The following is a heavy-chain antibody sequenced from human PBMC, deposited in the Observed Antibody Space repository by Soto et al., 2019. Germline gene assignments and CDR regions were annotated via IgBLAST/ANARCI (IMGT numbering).Heavy chain of an antibody. CDR2: ISSSGTYI. J-gene: IGHJ4*02. Sequence: EVQLVESGGGLVKPGGYLSLYCVASGFTFREYFMNWVRQAPGKGLEWVSSISSSGTYIFYGDSGKGRFTISRDNAKNTVYLQMSSLRVEYTAVYYCARDRRDGGWNYYGSGSAYDHWGQGTLVTVSS. V-gene: IGHV3-21*06. CDR3: ARDRRDGGWNYYGSGSAYDH. D-gene: IGHD3-10*01. CDR1: GFTFREYF.